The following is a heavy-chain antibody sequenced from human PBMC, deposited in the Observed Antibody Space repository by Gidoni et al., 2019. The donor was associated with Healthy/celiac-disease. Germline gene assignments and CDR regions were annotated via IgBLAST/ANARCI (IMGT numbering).Heavy chain of an antibody. CDR1: GGTISSSSYY. V-gene: IGHV4-39*01. J-gene: IGHJ4*02. CDR2: IYYSGCS. CDR3: ARHLSDYYYDSSGDFDY. D-gene: IGHD3-22*01. Sequence: QLQLQESGPGRVKHSETLSLTCTVSGGTISSSSYYWGWCSQPPGKGLEWTGSIYYSGCSYYNPSLKRRVTISVYTSKNPFSLKLSSVTAADTAVYSCARHLSDYYYDSSGDFDYWGQGTLVTVSS.